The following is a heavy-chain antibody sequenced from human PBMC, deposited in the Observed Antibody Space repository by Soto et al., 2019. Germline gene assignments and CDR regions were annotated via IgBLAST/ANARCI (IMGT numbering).Heavy chain of an antibody. J-gene: IGHJ1*01. D-gene: IGHD3-22*01. CDR3: AKEDNYYDSSGYYLEYFHH. CDR2: ISGSGGTT. Sequence: EVQLLESGGGLVQPGGSLRLSCAASGFTFSSYAMTWVRQAPGKGLEWVSIISGSGGTTYYADSVKGRFTISRDNSKNTLYLQMHRMGADDTDVYYCAKEDNYYDSSGYYLEYFHHWGQGTLVTVSS. CDR1: GFTFSSYA. V-gene: IGHV3-23*01.